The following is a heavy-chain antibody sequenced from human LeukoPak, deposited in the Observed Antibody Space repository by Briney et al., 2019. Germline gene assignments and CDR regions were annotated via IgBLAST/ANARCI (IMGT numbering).Heavy chain of an antibody. V-gene: IGHV3-53*01. J-gene: IGHJ4*02. CDR2: IYSGGST. CDR1: GFTVSSNY. D-gene: IGHD4-17*01. Sequence: GGSLRLSCAASGFTVSSNYMCWVRQAPGKGLEWVSVIYSGGSTYYADSVKGRFTISRDNSKNTLYLQMNSLRAEDTAVYYCARAENGYGDYLDYWGQGTLVTVSS. CDR3: ARAENGYGDYLDY.